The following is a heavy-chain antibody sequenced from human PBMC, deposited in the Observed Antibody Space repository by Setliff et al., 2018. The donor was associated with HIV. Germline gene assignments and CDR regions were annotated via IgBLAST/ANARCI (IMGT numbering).Heavy chain of an antibody. CDR3: ARWVYNSAWSLDY. D-gene: IGHD6-19*01. CDR2: INHSGST. J-gene: IGHJ4*02. V-gene: IGHV4-34*01. CDR1: SGSFSGYY. Sequence: LSLTCAVYSGSFSGYYWSWIRQPPGKGLEWIGEINHSGSTKYNPSLKSRVTISVDTSKNQFSLKLTSVTAADSATYYCARWVYNSAWSLDYWGQGTLVTV.